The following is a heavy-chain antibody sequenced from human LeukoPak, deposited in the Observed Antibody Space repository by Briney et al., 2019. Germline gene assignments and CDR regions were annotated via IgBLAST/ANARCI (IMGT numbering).Heavy chain of an antibody. D-gene: IGHD1-26*01. J-gene: IGHJ4*02. V-gene: IGHV4-30-2*02. CDR2: IYHSGST. Sequence: SETLSLTCAVSGGSISSGGYSWSWIRQPPGKGLEWIGYIYHSGSTYYNPSLKSRVTISVDTSKNQFPLKLSSVTAADTAVYYCARAVGATSNVDYWGQGTLVTVSS. CDR1: GGSISSGGYS. CDR3: ARAVGATSNVDY.